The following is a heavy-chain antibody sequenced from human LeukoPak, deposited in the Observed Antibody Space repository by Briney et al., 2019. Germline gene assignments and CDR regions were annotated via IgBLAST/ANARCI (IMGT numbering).Heavy chain of an antibody. J-gene: IGHJ4*02. CDR2: INHSGST. V-gene: IGHV4-34*01. CDR3: ARGLNRITIFGVVDY. Sequence: SETLSLTCAVYGGPFSGYYWSWIRQPPGKGLEWIGEINHSGSTNYNPSLKSRVTISVDTSKNQFSLKLSSVTAADTAVYYCARGLNRITIFGVVDYWGQGTLVTVSS. CDR1: GGPFSGYY. D-gene: IGHD3-3*01.